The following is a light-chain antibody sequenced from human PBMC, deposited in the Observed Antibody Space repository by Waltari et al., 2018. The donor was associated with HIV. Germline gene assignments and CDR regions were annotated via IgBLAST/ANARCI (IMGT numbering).Light chain of an antibody. CDR1: QSVLSSSNNQNY. V-gene: IGKV4-1*01. J-gene: IGKJ4*01. CDR3: QQFYSSPPT. Sequence: DIVMTQSPDSLAVSLGEGATISCKSSQSVLSSSNNQNYLTWYQQKPGQPPKLIMYWASTRKSGVPDRFSGSGSGTDFTLTISSLQAEDVAVYYCQQFYSSPPTFGGGTKVEIK. CDR2: WAS.